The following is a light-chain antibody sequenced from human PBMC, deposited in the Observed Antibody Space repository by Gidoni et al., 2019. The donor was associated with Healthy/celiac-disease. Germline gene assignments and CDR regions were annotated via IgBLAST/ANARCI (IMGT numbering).Light chain of an antibody. CDR1: QSISSY. CDR2: AAS. J-gene: IGKJ1*01. V-gene: IGKV1-39*01. Sequence: DIQMTQSPSSLSASVGDRVTITCRAIQSISSYLNWYQQKPGKAPKLLIYAASSSQSGVPSRFSGSGSGTDFTLTISSLKHEDFATYYCQQSYSNTRTFGQXTKVEIK. CDR3: QQSYSNTRT.